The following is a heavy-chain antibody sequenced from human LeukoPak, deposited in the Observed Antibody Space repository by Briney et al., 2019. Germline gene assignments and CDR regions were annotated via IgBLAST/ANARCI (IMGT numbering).Heavy chain of an antibody. D-gene: IGHD6-13*01. Sequence: GGSLRLSCAASGFTFSSYEMNWVRQAPGKGLEWVSYISSSGSTIYYADSVMGRFTISRDNAKNSLYLQMNSLRAEDTAVYYCARRYSSSWYSYDYWGQGTLVTVSS. CDR2: ISSSGSTI. CDR1: GFTFSSYE. V-gene: IGHV3-48*03. J-gene: IGHJ4*02. CDR3: ARRYSSSWYSYDY.